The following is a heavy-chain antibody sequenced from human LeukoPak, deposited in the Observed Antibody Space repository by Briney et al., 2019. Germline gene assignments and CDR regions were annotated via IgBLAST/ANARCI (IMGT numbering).Heavy chain of an antibody. D-gene: IGHD5-24*01. CDR3: ARDGLRGNNWFDP. Sequence: GGSLRLSCVASGVTLSNYAMSWARQAPGKGLEWVSGISSSGSGGNTYYADSVKGRFTISRDNSKNTLDLQMNSLRAADTAVYYCARDGLRGNNWFDPWGQGTLVTVSS. J-gene: IGHJ5*02. CDR1: GVTLSNYA. CDR2: ISSSGSGGNT. V-gene: IGHV3-23*01.